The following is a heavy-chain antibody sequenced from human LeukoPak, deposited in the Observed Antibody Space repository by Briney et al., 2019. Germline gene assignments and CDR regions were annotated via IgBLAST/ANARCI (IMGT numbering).Heavy chain of an antibody. V-gene: IGHV3-74*03. CDR2: ISPDGSPT. CDR3: AREINKWFDP. Sequence: GRSLRLSCAASGFTFDDYAMHWVRQAPGKGLVWVSRISPDGSPTKNADSVKGRFTISRDNARSTLFLQLNSLRAEDTAVYYCAREINKWFDPWGQGTLVTVSS. CDR1: GFTFDDYA. J-gene: IGHJ5*02.